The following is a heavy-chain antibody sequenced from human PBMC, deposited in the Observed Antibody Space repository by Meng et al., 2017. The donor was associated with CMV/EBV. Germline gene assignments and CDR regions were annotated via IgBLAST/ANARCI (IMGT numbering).Heavy chain of an antibody. V-gene: IGHV4-39*01. J-gene: IGHJ4*02. CDR1: GGSISSSSYY. CDR2: IYYSGST. CDR3: AKWGIAAAGKGFDY. D-gene: IGHD6-13*01. Sequence: SETLSLTCTVSGGSISSSSYYWGWIRQPPGKGLEWIGSIYYSGSTYYNPSLKSRVTISVDTSKNQFSLKLSSATAADTAVYYCAKWGIAAAGKGFDYWGQGTLVTVSS.